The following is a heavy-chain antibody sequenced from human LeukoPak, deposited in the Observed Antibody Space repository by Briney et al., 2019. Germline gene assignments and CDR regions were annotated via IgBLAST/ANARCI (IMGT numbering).Heavy chain of an antibody. V-gene: IGHV4-34*01. CDR1: GGSFSGYY. CDR3: AKSNGYGLIDI. J-gene: IGHJ3*02. Sequence: SETLSLTCAVYGGSFSGYYWSWIHQPPGKGLEWIGEINHSGSTNYNPSLKSRVTMSLDTSKKQFSLKLNSVTAADTAVYYCAKSNGYGLIDIWGQGTMVTVSS. CDR2: INHSGST. D-gene: IGHD3-22*01.